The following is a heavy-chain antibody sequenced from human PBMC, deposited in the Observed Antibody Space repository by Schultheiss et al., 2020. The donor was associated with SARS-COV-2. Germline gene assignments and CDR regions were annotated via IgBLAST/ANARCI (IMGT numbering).Heavy chain of an antibody. CDR2: ISYDGDNN. V-gene: IGHV3-30*01. Sequence: GESLKISCAASGFTFSTYNMHWVRQAPGKGLEWVAIISYDGDNNYYADSVKGRFTISRDKSKNTLNLQMNSLRTDDTAVYHCAKHLLPHYYYYMDVWGKGTTVTVSS. CDR1: GFTFSTYN. CDR3: AKHLLPHYYYYMDV. J-gene: IGHJ6*03. D-gene: IGHD3-22*01.